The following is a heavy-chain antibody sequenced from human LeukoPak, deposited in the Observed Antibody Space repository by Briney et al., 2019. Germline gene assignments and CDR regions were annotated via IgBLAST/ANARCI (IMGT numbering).Heavy chain of an antibody. Sequence: PGGSLRLSCTASGFTVRSNYMFWVRQAPGKGLECVLVIYSDGSAYYADSVKGRFTISRDSSMNTLFLQMNSLRAEDTAMYYCAGALYYNYYETRYFAYWGQGTPVTVSS. J-gene: IGHJ4*02. CDR3: AGALYYNYYETRYFAY. V-gene: IGHV3-53*01. CDR1: GFTVRSNY. CDR2: IYSDGSA. D-gene: IGHD3-22*01.